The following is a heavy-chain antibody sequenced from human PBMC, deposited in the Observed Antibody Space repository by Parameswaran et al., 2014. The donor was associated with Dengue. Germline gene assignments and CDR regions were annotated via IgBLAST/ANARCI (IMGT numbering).Heavy chain of an antibody. Sequence: KWIRQSPSRGLEWLGRTYYRSKWYNDYAVSVKSRITINPDTSKNQFSLQLNSVTPEDTAVYYCARVLEIAAAGRYFGMDVWGQGDHGHRSP. V-gene: IGHV6-1*01. CDR3: ARVLEIAAAGRYFGMDV. D-gene: IGHD6-13*01. J-gene: IGHJ6*02. CDR2: TYYRSKWYN.